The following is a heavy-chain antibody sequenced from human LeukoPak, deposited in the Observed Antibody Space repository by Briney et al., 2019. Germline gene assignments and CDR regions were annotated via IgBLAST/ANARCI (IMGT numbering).Heavy chain of an antibody. Sequence: GGSLRLSCAASGFPFSSYAMSWVRQAPGKGLEWVSAIIGSGGSTYYADSVKGRFAISRDNSKNTLYLQMNSLRAEDTAVYYCAKTKAHSSSWYYFDYWGQGTLVTVSS. CDR1: GFPFSSYA. D-gene: IGHD6-13*01. CDR3: AKTKAHSSSWYYFDY. CDR2: IIGSGGST. V-gene: IGHV3-23*01. J-gene: IGHJ4*02.